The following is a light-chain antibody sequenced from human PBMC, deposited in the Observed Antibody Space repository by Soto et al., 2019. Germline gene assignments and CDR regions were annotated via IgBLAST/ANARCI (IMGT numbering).Light chain of an antibody. CDR2: GAS. Sequence: DIVLTQSPGTLSLSPGERATLSCRASQSVSSSYLAWYQQKPGQAPRLLIYGASSRATGIPDRFSGSGSGTDFALTISRLEPEDFAVYYCQHGATFGQGTKVDIK. CDR3: QHGAT. CDR1: QSVSSSY. J-gene: IGKJ1*01. V-gene: IGKV3-20*01.